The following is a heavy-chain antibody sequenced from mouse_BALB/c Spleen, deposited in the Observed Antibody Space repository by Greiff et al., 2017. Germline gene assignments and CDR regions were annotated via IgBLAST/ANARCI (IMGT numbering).Heavy chain of an antibody. D-gene: IGHD2-12*01. CDR1: GFTFSSYG. Sequence: EVQVVESGGDLVKPGGSLKLSCAASGFTFSSYGMSWVRQTPDKRLEWVATISSGGSYTYYPDSVKGRFTISRDNAKNTLYLQMSSLKSEDTAMYYCADCYDSYYAMDYWGQGTSVTVSS. CDR2: ISSGGSYT. V-gene: IGHV5-6*01. J-gene: IGHJ4*01. CDR3: ADCYDSYYAMDY.